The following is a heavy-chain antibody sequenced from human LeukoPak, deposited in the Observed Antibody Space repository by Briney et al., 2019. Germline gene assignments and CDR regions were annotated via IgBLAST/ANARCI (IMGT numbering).Heavy chain of an antibody. V-gene: IGHV3-23*01. CDR2: ISGSGGST. J-gene: IGHJ4*02. Sequence: PGGSLRLSCAASGFTFSSYAMSWVRQAPGKGLEWVSAISGSGGSTYYADSVRGRFTISRDNSKNTLYLQMNSLRAEDTAVYYCAKLTSGWVVAAFDFWGQGTLVSVSS. D-gene: IGHD5-12*01. CDR1: GFTFSSYA. CDR3: AKLTSGWVVAAFDF.